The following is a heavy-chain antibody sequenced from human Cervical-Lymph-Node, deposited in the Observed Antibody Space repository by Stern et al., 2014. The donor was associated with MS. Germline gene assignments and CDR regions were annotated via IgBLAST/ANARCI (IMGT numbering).Heavy chain of an antibody. J-gene: IGHJ4*02. D-gene: IGHD6-13*01. CDR2: TYYRAKWDN. CDR1: GDSVSSNSAA. CDR3: ARDWGSSWDIDY. Sequence: QLQLQESGPGLVKPSPSLSLTCAISGDSVSSNSAAWNWIRPSPSRGLDGLGRTYYRAKWDNDYAVSVKSRITINPDTSKNQFSLQRNSVTPEDTAVYYCARDWGSSWDIDYWGQGTLVTVSS. V-gene: IGHV6-1*01.